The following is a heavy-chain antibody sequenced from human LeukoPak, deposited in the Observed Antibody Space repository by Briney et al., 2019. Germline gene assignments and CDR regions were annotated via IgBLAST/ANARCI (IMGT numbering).Heavy chain of an antibody. J-gene: IGHJ6*02. V-gene: IGHV3-48*03. CDR3: ARDNVGGGYDWDYYYYGMDV. CDR1: RFTFSSYE. Sequence: PGGSLRLSCAASRFTFSSYEMNWVRQAPGKGLEWVSYISSSGSTIYYADSVKGRFTISRDNAKNSLYLQMNSLRAEDTAVYYCARDNVGGGYDWDYYYYGMDVWGQGTTVTVSS. D-gene: IGHD5-12*01. CDR2: ISSSGSTI.